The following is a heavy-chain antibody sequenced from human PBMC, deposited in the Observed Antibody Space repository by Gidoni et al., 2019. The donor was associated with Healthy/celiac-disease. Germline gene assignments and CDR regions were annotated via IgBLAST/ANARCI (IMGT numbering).Heavy chain of an antibody. J-gene: IGHJ4*02. Sequence: QVQLVQSGAEVKKPGASVTVSCKASGYTFTSYAMHWVRQAPGQRLEWMGWINAGNGNTKYSQKFQGRVTITRDTSASTAYMELSSLRSEDTAVYYCARAAGIAVAGTKYWGQGTLVTVSS. CDR1: GYTFTSYA. CDR3: ARAAGIAVAGTKY. CDR2: INAGNGNT. V-gene: IGHV1-3*01. D-gene: IGHD6-19*01.